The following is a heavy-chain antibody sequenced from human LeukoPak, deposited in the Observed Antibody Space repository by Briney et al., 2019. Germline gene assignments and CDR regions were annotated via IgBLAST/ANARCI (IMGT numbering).Heavy chain of an antibody. D-gene: IGHD3-10*01. Sequence: SGPTLLKPTQTLTLTCTFSGFSLSTSGVGVGWIRQPPGKALEWLALIYWDDDKRYSPSLKSRLTITKDTSKNQVVLTMTNMDPVDTATYYCAHSDRNGSYYYYYYMDVWGKGTTVTVSS. CDR2: IYWDDDK. CDR3: AHSDRNGSYYYYYYMDV. J-gene: IGHJ6*03. V-gene: IGHV2-5*02. CDR1: GFSLSTSGVG.